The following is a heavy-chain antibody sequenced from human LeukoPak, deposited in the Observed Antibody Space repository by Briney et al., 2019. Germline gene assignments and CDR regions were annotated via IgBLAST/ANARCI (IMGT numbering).Heavy chain of an antibody. V-gene: IGHV4-39*07. CDR2: INYSGST. Sequence: SETLSLTCTVSGGSVSSSSHYWAWIRQPPGKGLEWIGSINYSGSTYYNPSLKSRITISVDTSRNQFSLKLSSVTAADTAVYYCVRVHSSSADYWGQGTLVTVSS. J-gene: IGHJ4*02. CDR3: VRVHSSSADY. CDR1: GGSVSSSSHY. D-gene: IGHD6-6*01.